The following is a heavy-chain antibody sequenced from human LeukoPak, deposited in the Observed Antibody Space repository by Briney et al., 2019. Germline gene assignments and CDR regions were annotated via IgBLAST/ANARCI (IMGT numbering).Heavy chain of an antibody. D-gene: IGHD6-19*01. CDR2: INYSGSTT. CDR3: AKDRVTSGWYVYGH. CDR1: GFTLSSYA. V-gene: IGHV3-23*01. J-gene: IGHJ4*02. Sequence: GGSLRLSCAASGFTLSSYAMSWVRQAPGKGLECVSTINYSGSTTYYADSVKGRFTISRDSSKNTLYLQMRSLRPEDTAVYYCAKDRVTSGWYVYGHWGQGTQVTVSS.